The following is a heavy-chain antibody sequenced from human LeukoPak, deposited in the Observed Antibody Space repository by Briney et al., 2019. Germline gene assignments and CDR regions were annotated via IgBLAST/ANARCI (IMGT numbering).Heavy chain of an antibody. CDR3: GRDIATAVDY. V-gene: IGHV3-74*01. CDR1: GFSFSSYW. CDR2: INCAGISS. J-gene: IGHJ4*02. D-gene: IGHD6-13*01. Sequence: SGGSLRLSCTASGFSFSSYWMHWVRQAPGKGLVWVSRINCAGISSNYADSVKGRFTISRDNAKNTLYLQMNSLRAEDTAIYYCGRDIATAVDYWGLGTLVTVSS.